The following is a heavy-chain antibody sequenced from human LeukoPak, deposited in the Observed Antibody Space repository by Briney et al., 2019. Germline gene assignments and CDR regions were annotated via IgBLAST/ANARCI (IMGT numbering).Heavy chain of an antibody. CDR1: GFTFSSYA. Sequence: PGGSLRLSCAASGFTFSSYAMSWVRQAPGKGLEWVSAISGSGGSTYYADSVKGRFTISRDNSKNTLYLQMHSLRAEDTAVYYCAKLRGSLGSNWFDPWGQGTLVTVSS. CDR3: AKLRGSLGSNWFDP. J-gene: IGHJ5*02. CDR2: ISGSGGST. D-gene: IGHD6-25*01. V-gene: IGHV3-23*01.